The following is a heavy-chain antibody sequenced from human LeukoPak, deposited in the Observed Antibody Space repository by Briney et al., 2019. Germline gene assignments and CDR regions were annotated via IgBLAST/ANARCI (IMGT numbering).Heavy chain of an antibody. CDR1: GFTFSSYA. Sequence: GGSLRFSCAASGFTFSSYAMSWVRQAPGKGLEWVSAISGSGGSTYYADSVKGRLTISRDNSKNTLYLQMNSLRAEDTAVYYCAKAEPPMVTIGYWGQGTLVTVSS. CDR3: AKAEPPMVTIGY. CDR2: ISGSGGST. V-gene: IGHV3-23*01. J-gene: IGHJ4*02. D-gene: IGHD5-18*01.